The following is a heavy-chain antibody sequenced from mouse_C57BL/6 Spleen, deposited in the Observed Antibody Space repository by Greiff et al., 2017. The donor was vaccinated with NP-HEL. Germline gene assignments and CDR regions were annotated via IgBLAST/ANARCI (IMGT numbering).Heavy chain of an antibody. Sequence: VQLQQPGAELVKPGASVKVSCKASGYTFTSYWMHWVKQRPGQGLEWIGRIHPSDSDTNYNQKFKGKATLTVDKSSSTAYMQISSLTSEDAAVYYCAIWDYGSSAMDYWGQGTSVTVSS. CDR3: AIWDYGSSAMDY. V-gene: IGHV1-74*01. D-gene: IGHD1-1*01. CDR2: IHPSDSDT. J-gene: IGHJ4*01. CDR1: GYTFTSYW.